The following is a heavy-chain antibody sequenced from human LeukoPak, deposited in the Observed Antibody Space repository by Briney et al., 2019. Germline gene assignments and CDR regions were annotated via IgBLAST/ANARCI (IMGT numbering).Heavy chain of an antibody. D-gene: IGHD3-3*01. CDR2: IYYSGST. CDR3: ASQIRFLVTLNWFDP. Sequence: SETLSLTCTVSGGSISSSSYSWGWIRQPPGKGLEWIGSIYYSGSTYYNPSLKSRVTISVDTSKNQFSLKLSSVTAADTAVYYCASQIRFLVTLNWFDPWGQGTLVTVSS. V-gene: IGHV4-39*01. J-gene: IGHJ5*02. CDR1: GGSISSSSYS.